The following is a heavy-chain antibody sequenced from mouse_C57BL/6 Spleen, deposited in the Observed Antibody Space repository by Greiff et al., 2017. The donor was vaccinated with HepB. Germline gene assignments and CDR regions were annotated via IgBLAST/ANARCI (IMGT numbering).Heavy chain of an antibody. CDR2: LYPGDGDT. V-gene: IGHV1-82*01. J-gene: IGHJ4*01. D-gene: IGHD1-1*01. CDR1: GYAFSSSW. CDR3: ARGTTVVATDAMDY. Sequence: VQLQQSGPELVKPGASVKISCKASGYAFSSSWMNWVKQRPGKGLEWIGRLYPGDGDTNYNGKFKGKATLTADKSSSTAYMQLSSLTSEDSAVYFCARGTTVVATDAMDYWGQGTSVTVSS.